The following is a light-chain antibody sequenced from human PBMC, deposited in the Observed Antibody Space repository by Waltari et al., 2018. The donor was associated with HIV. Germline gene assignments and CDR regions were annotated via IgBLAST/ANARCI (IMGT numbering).Light chain of an antibody. CDR1: SSNIGSNP. CDR2: NNN. Sequence: QSVLTQPPSASGTPGQRVTFSCSGSSSNIGSNPVAWSQKLPGPAPRLLIYNNNQRPSGVPDRFSGSKSGTSASLAISGLQSEDEADYYCAAWDDSLNGHVLFGGGTKLTVL. V-gene: IGLV1-44*01. CDR3: AAWDDSLNGHVL. J-gene: IGLJ2*01.